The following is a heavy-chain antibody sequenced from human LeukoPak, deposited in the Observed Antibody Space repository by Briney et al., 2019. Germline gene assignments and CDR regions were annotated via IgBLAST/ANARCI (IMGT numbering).Heavy chain of an antibody. CDR1: GGSISSGDYY. Sequence: MASQTLSLTCTVSGGSISSGDYYWSWIRQPPGKGLEWIGYIYYSGSTYYNPSLKSRVTISVDTSKNQFSLKLSSVTAADTAVYYCARHGRGVPVDIWGQGTMVTVSS. CDR2: IYYSGST. D-gene: IGHD2-8*01. CDR3: ARHGRGVPVDI. J-gene: IGHJ3*02. V-gene: IGHV4-30-4*08.